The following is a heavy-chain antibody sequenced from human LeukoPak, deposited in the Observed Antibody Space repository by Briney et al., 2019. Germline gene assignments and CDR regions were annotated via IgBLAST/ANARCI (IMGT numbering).Heavy chain of an antibody. V-gene: IGHV4-39*01. CDR3: ARHNAPRRVGFDF. Sequence: KASETLSLTCSVSGDSVRNDFYYWGWIRQPPGKGLEWVACLSHAGNTWYNPSLESRLSISVDTSKNQFSLKFSSVTAADTALYWRARHNAPRRVGFDFWGQGILVTVSS. CDR2: LSHAGNT. CDR1: GDSVRNDFYY. D-gene: IGHD2-2*01. J-gene: IGHJ4*02.